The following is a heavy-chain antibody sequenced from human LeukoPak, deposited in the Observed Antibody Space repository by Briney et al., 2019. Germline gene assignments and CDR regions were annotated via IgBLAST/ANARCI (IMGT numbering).Heavy chain of an antibody. CDR1: DYSISSGYF. Sequence: PSETLSLTCTVSDYSISSGYFWGWIRQPPGKGLEWIGSIYYSGSTYYNPSLKSRVTISVDTSKNQFSLNLSSVTAADTAVYYCARALVGSSSGYFYYYMDVWGKGTTVTVSS. D-gene: IGHD6-6*01. J-gene: IGHJ6*03. CDR3: ARALVGSSSGYFYYYMDV. CDR2: IYYSGST. V-gene: IGHV4-38-2*02.